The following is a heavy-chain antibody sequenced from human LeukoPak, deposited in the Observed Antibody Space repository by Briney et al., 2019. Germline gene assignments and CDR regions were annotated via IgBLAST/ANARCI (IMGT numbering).Heavy chain of an antibody. Sequence: SVKVSCKASGYTFTSYYMHWVRQAPGQGLEWMGGIIPIFGTANYAQKFQGRVTITADESTSTAYMELSSLRSEDTAVYYCASAHYYDSSGYGTDPWGQGTLVTVSS. J-gene: IGHJ5*02. D-gene: IGHD3-22*01. CDR1: GYTFTSYY. CDR3: ASAHYYDSSGYGTDP. CDR2: IIPIFGTA. V-gene: IGHV1-69*13.